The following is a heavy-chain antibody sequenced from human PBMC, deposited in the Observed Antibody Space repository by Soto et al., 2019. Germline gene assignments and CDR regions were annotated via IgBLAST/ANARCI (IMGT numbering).Heavy chain of an antibody. Sequence: PGGSLRLSCAASGFTFSNAWVNWVRQAPGKGLEWVGRIKSKTDGGTTDYAAPVKGRFTISRDDSKNTLYLQMNSLKTEDTAVYYCTTAGRYYYYGMDVWGQGTTVTVSS. CDR2: IKSKTDGGTT. CDR3: TTAGRYYYYGMDV. V-gene: IGHV3-15*07. CDR1: GFTFSNAW. J-gene: IGHJ6*02. D-gene: IGHD2-15*01.